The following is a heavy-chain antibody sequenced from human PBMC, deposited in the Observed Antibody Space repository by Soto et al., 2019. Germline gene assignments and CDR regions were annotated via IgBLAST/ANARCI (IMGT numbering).Heavy chain of an antibody. J-gene: IGHJ4*02. D-gene: IGHD3-22*01. CDR2: IYYSGST. Sequence: SETLSLTCTVSGGSISSGDYYWSWIRQPPGKGLEWIGYIYYSGSTYYNPSLKSRATISVDTSKNQFSLKLSSVTAADTAVYYCARGKGYYDSSGYYYSPYYFDYWGQGTLGTVSS. CDR1: GGSISSGDYY. V-gene: IGHV4-30-4*01. CDR3: ARGKGYYDSSGYYYSPYYFDY.